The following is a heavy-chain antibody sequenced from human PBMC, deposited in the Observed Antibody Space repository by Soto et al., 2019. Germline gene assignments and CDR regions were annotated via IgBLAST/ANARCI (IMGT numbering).Heavy chain of an antibody. J-gene: IGHJ6*02. CDR3: ASLPFDNCSGGTCYSLKGYSYNGTDV. CDR2: ISNSGRTI. Sequence: PGGSLRLSCAASGFTLSSYEMNWVRQTPGKGLEWISYISNSGRTIYYADSVKGRFTISRDNAKNSLYLQMNGLRVEDTALYYCASLPFDNCSGGTCYSLKGYSYNGTDVWGQGTTVTVSS. D-gene: IGHD2-15*01. CDR1: GFTLSSYE. V-gene: IGHV3-48*03.